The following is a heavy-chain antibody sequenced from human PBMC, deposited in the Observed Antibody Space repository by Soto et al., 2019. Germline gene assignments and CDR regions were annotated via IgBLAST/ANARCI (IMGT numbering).Heavy chain of an antibody. Sequence: EVQLLESAGGLVQPGGSLSLSCAASGFTFSSYAMRWVRQAPGKGLEWVSAISGSGGNTYYADSVKGRFTISIDNSKNTLFLQLNSLRAEDTAVYYCAKCAGSGWYPDYWGQGTLVTVSS. D-gene: IGHD6-19*01. V-gene: IGHV3-23*01. CDR1: GFTFSSYA. J-gene: IGHJ4*02. CDR2: ISGSGGNT. CDR3: AKCAGSGWYPDY.